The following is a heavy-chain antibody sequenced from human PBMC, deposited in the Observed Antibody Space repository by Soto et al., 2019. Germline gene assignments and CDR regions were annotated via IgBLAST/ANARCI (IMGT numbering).Heavy chain of an antibody. CDR2: IYYTGKT. V-gene: IGHV4-30-4*01. Sequence: SETLSLTCSVSGDYIHVGGYYWTWIRQRPGKGLEWMGYIYYTGKTYYNPSLESRLTMSVDRSKNQFSLRSTSVTAADTAVYFCGRDLTSNANCIDPWGQGALVTVSS. CDR3: GRDLTSNANCIDP. CDR1: GDYIHVGGYY. J-gene: IGHJ5*02. D-gene: IGHD2-2*01.